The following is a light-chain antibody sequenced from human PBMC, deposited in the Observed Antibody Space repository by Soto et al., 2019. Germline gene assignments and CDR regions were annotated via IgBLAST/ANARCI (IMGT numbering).Light chain of an antibody. J-gene: IGLJ1*01. CDR3: CSYAGSDTHYV. V-gene: IGLV2-11*01. CDR1: SSDVGGYNS. Sequence: QSVLTQPRSVSGSPGQSVTISCTGTSSDVGGYNSVSWYQQHPDKAPKFMIYDVSKRPSGVPDRFSGSKSGNTASLTISGLQAEDEVDYYCCSYAGSDTHYVFGTGTKVTVL. CDR2: DVS.